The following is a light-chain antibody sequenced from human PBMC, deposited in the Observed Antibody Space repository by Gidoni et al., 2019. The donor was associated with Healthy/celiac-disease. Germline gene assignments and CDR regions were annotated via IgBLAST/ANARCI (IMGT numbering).Light chain of an antibody. Sequence: EIVMTQSPATLSVSPGERATLSCRASQSVSSNLAWYQQKPGQAPRLLIYGASTRATGSGSGKEFTLTISSLQSEDFAVYYCQQYNNWLITFGQGTRLEIK. V-gene: IGKV3-15*01. CDR2: GAS. CDR1: QSVSSN. J-gene: IGKJ5*01. CDR3: QQYNNWLIT.